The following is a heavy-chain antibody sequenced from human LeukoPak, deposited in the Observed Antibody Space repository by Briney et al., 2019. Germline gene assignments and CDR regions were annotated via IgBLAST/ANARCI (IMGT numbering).Heavy chain of an antibody. V-gene: IGHV3-30*04. D-gene: IGHD6-19*01. CDR1: GFTFSSYA. CDR3: AKSGGTSSSGLGY. CDR2: ISYDGSNK. Sequence: GRSLRPSCAASGFTFSSYAMHWVRQAPGKGLEWVAVISYDGSNKYYADSVKGRFTISRDNSKNTLYLQMNSLRAEDTAVYYCAKSGGTSSSGLGYWGQGTLVTVSS. J-gene: IGHJ4*02.